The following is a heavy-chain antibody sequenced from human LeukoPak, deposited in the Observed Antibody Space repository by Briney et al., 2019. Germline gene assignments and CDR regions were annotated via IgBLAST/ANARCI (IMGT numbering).Heavy chain of an antibody. CDR2: INPNSGGT. CDR3: ARGFGSYGF. D-gene: IGHD5-18*01. J-gene: IGHJ4*02. CDR1: GYTFTGYY. Sequence: GASVKVSCKTSGYTFTGYYLHWVRQAPGQGLEWVGWINPNSGGTNYAQKFQGRVTMTRDTSISTAYMELSSLRSEDTAVYYCARGFGSYGFWGQGTLVTVSS. V-gene: IGHV1-2*02.